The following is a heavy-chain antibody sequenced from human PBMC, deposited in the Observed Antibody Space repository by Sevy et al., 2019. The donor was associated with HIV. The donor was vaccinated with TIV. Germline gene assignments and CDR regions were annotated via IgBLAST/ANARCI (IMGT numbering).Heavy chain of an antibody. CDR3: ARDLIAFAMYYADVSGYPSDY. D-gene: IGHD5-12*01. CDR2: MSYDGNNK. CDR1: GFSFKTFG. J-gene: IGHJ4*02. Sequence: GGSLRLSCAASGFSFKTFGMHWVRQAPGKGLEWVAVMSYDGNNKYYTESVKGRFTISRDNAKNTLYLEMNSLRAEETAVYFCARDLIAFAMYYADVSGYPSDYWGQGTQVTVSS. V-gene: IGHV3-30*03.